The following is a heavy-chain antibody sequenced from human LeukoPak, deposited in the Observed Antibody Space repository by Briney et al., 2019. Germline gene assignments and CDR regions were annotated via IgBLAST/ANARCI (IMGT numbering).Heavy chain of an antibody. CDR3: ARDGYGNNYMDV. Sequence: PGGSLRLSCAASGFTVSSKFMSWVRQAPGKGLEWVSVIYSGGTTYYADSVKGRFTISRDNSKNTLYLQMNSLRAEDTAVYYCARDGYGNNYMDVWGKGTTVTVSS. CDR1: GFTVSSKF. J-gene: IGHJ6*03. D-gene: IGHD1/OR15-1a*01. V-gene: IGHV3-53*01. CDR2: IYSGGTT.